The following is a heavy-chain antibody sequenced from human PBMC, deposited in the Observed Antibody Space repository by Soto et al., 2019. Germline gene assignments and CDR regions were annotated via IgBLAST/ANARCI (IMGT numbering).Heavy chain of an antibody. CDR1: GYTFTSYY. Sequence: TSVKLSCEACGYTFTSYYMHWVRQAPGQGLEWMGIINPSGGSTSYAQKFQGRVTMTRDTSTSTVYMELSSLRSEDTAVYYCLGQRAVAGNDAFDIWGQGTMVTVSS. V-gene: IGHV1-46*01. CDR3: LGQRAVAGNDAFDI. CDR2: INPSGGST. D-gene: IGHD6-19*01. J-gene: IGHJ3*02.